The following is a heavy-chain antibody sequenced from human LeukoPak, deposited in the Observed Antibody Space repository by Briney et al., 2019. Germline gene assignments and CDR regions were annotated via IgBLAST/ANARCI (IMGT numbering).Heavy chain of an antibody. CDR3: ARDRYMDV. Sequence: SETLSLTCTVSGGSMNNYSWTWIRQPPGKGLEWVGHIHYSGSTNYNPSLKSRVTISGDTSKNQFSLKLSSVTAADTAVYYCARDRYMDVWGKGTTVTVSS. CDR1: GGSMNNYS. J-gene: IGHJ6*03. V-gene: IGHV4-59*01. CDR2: IHYSGST.